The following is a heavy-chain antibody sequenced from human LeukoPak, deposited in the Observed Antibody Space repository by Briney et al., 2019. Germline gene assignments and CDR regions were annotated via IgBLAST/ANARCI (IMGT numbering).Heavy chain of an antibody. CDR2: IRYDGTDK. D-gene: IGHD6-19*01. CDR3: AKGDYAVAGLYYYYGMDV. CDR1: GFTFSSYA. J-gene: IGHJ6*02. Sequence: GGSLRLSCPASGFTFSSYAMSWVRQAPGKGLEWVAFIRYDGTDKHYADSVKGRFTISRDNTKNTLHLQMNSLRPEDTAVYYCAKGDYAVAGLYYYYGMDVWGQGTTVTVSS. V-gene: IGHV3-30*02.